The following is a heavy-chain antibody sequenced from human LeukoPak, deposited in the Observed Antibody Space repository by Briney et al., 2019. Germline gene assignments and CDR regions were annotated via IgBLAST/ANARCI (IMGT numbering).Heavy chain of an antibody. D-gene: IGHD6-13*01. V-gene: IGHV4-59*08. CDR3: AGAIAAAGSRGWFDP. CDR1: GGSLSSYH. J-gene: IGHJ5*02. Sequence: SETLSLTCNVSGGSLSSYHWYWLRQPPGKGLEWIGYIYYKGNTNYNPSLKSRVTMSVGTSKNQFSLKLTSVTAADTAVYYCAGAIAAAGSRGWFDPWGLGTLVTVSS. CDR2: IYYKGNT.